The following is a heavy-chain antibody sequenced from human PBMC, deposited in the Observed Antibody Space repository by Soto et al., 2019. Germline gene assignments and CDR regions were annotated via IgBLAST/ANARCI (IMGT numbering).Heavy chain of an antibody. CDR1: GYAFTDHY. CDR2: ISPDGGST. J-gene: IGHJ4*02. D-gene: IGHD3-3*01. V-gene: IGHV1-46*01. CDR3: ARAPRGGVIIVITSAQIDY. Sequence: QVQLVQSGAEVKKPGASEKVSCKASGYAFTDHYIHWVRQAPGQGLEWMGLISPDGGSTRYSQKFQARITMTRDTSTSTVYMELSSLRSEDTAVYYCARAPRGGVIIVITSAQIDYWGQGTLVTVSS.